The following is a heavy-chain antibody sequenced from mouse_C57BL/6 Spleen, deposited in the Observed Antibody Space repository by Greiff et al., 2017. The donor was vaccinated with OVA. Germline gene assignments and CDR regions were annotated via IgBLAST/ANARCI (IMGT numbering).Heavy chain of an antibody. CDR1: GFTFSDYY. D-gene: IGHD4-1*01. J-gene: IGHJ1*03. Sequence: EVQRVESEGGLVQPGSSMKLSCTASGFTFSDYYMAWVRQVPEKGLEWVANINYDGSSTYYLDSLKSRFIISRDNAKNILYLQMSSLKSEDTATYYCARGANWDWYFDVWGTGTTVTVSS. CDR3: ARGANWDWYFDV. V-gene: IGHV5-16*01. CDR2: INYDGSST.